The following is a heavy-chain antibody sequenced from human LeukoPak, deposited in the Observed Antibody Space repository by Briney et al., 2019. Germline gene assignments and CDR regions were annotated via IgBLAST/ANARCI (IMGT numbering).Heavy chain of an antibody. CDR2: IYTSGST. CDR1: GGSISSYY. CDR3: ASLGRSNTGIWSGYYDWFDP. D-gene: IGHD3-3*01. Sequence: PSETLSLTCTVSGGSISSYYWSWIRQPAGKGLEWIGRIYTSGSTNYNPSLKSRVTMSVDTSKNQFSLKLSSVTAADTAVYYCASLGRSNTGIWSGYYDWFDPWGQGTLVTVSS. V-gene: IGHV4-4*07. J-gene: IGHJ5*02.